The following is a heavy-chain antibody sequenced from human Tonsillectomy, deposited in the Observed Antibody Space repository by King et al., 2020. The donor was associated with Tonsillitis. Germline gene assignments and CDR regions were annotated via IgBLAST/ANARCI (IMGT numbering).Heavy chain of an antibody. J-gene: IGHJ4*02. D-gene: IGHD2-2*01. CDR2: INHSGST. V-gene: IGHV4-34*01. CDR1: GGSFSGYY. CDR3: ARGRRTYQLANRRYFDY. Sequence: VQLQQWGAGLLKPSETLSLTCAVYGGSFSGYYWSWIRQPPGKGLEWIGEINHSGSTNYNPSLKSRVTISVDTSKNQFSLKLSSVTAADTAVYYCARGRRTYQLANRRYFDYWGQGTLVTVSS.